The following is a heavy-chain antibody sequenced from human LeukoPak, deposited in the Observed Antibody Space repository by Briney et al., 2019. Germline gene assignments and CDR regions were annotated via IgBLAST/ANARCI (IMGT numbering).Heavy chain of an antibody. J-gene: IGHJ4*02. CDR1: GYSFTSYW. Sequence: GESLKISCKGSGYSFTSYWIGWVRQLPGKVLEWMGIIYPGDSDTRYSPSFQGQVTISADKSISTAYLQWSSMKASDTAMYYCLHYGHYVLLDYWGQGTLVTVSS. CDR2: IYPGDSDT. V-gene: IGHV5-51*01. D-gene: IGHD4-17*01. CDR3: LHYGHYVLLDY.